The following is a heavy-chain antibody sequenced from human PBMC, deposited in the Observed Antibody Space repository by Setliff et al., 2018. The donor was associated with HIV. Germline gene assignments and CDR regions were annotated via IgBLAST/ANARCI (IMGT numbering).Heavy chain of an antibody. D-gene: IGHD5-12*01. V-gene: IGHV4-38-2*01. Sequence: PSETLSLTCAVSGYSISSGYYWGWIRQPPGKGLEWIGTIYHSGSTYYNPSLKSRVTMSVDTSKKQFSLKLSSVTAADTAVYYCARRRDGYNSAPWRNDYWGQGTLVTVSS. J-gene: IGHJ4*02. CDR1: GYSISSGYY. CDR2: IYHSGST. CDR3: ARRRDGYNSAPWRNDY.